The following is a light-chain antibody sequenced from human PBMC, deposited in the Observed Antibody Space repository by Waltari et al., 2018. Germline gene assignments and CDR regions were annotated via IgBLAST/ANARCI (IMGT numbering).Light chain of an antibody. J-gene: IGKJ4*01. CDR3: QQRSKWPKT. CDR2: DAS. Sequence: EIVLTQSPVTLSLSHGERATLPCRASQNVSSYLAWYQQKPGQAPRLLIYDASNRATGIPARFSGTGSGTDFTLTISSLEPEDFAIYYCQQRSKWPKTFGGGTKVEIK. V-gene: IGKV3-11*01. CDR1: QNVSSY.